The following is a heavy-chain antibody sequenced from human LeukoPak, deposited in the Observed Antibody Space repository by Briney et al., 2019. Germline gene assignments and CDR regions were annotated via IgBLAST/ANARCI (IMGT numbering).Heavy chain of an antibody. CDR3: AKDEMDCSGGSCYFSDYYGMDV. CDR1: GFTFSSYG. Sequence: GGSLRLSCAASGFTFSSYGMHWVRQAPGKELEWVAVISYDGSNKYYADSVKGRFTISRDNSKNTLYLQMNSLRAEDTAVYYCAKDEMDCSGGSCYFSDYYGMDVWGQGTTVTVSS. D-gene: IGHD2-15*01. V-gene: IGHV3-30*18. CDR2: ISYDGSNK. J-gene: IGHJ6*02.